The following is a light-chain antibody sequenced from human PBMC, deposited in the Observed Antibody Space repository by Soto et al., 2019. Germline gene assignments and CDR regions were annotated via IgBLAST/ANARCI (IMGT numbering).Light chain of an antibody. Sequence: IQMTQSPSTLSASVGDGVTITCRASQTSSSWLAWYQQKPGKAPKLLIYAASSLQRGGPSRFSGSGSGTDFTLTISSLQPEDFATYYCQQSYSTPITFGQGTRLEIK. CDR3: QQSYSTPIT. CDR1: QTSSSW. V-gene: IGKV1-39*01. CDR2: AAS. J-gene: IGKJ5*01.